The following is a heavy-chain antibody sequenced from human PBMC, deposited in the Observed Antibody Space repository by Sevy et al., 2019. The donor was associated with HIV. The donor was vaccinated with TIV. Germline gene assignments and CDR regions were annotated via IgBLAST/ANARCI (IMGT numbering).Heavy chain of an antibody. J-gene: IGHJ4*02. Sequence: EGSLRLSCAASGFTFSSYWMSWVRQAPGKELEWVATMKEDGSEKYYVDSVKGRFTISRDNAKNSLYVQMNSLRAEDTAVYYCVREGLGGFSYSLDCWGQGTLVTVSS. V-gene: IGHV3-7*01. CDR1: GFTFSSYW. D-gene: IGHD5-18*01. CDR3: VREGLGGFSYSLDC. CDR2: MKEDGSEK.